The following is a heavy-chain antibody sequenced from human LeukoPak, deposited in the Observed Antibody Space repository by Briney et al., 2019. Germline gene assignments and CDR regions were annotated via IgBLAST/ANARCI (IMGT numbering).Heavy chain of an antibody. CDR3: AKDRLGAMMYFDF. CDR2: ISTSGANR. V-gene: IGHV3-23*01. D-gene: IGHD1-26*01. Sequence: GGSLRLSCAASGFTFNRYGMSWVRQAPGKGLEWVSGISTSGANRYYADSVKGRVTISRDNSKNTLYLQVNSLRVEDTAVYYCAKDRLGAMMYFDFWGQGTLVTVSS. CDR1: GFTFNRYG. J-gene: IGHJ4*02.